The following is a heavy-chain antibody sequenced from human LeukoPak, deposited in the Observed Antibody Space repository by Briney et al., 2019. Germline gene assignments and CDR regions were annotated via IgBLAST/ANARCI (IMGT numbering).Heavy chain of an antibody. Sequence: SETLSLTCAVYGGSFSGYYWSWIRQPPGKGLEWIGEINHSGSTNYNPSLKGRVTISVDTSKNQFSLKLSSVTAADTAVYYCARRGYDFWSGYYHNWFDPWGQGTLVTVSS. CDR3: ARRGYDFWSGYYHNWFDP. CDR2: INHSGST. V-gene: IGHV4-34*01. CDR1: GGSFSGYY. D-gene: IGHD3-3*01. J-gene: IGHJ5*02.